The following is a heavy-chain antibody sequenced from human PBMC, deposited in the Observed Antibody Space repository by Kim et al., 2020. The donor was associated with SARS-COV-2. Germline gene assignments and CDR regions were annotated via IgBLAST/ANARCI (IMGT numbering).Heavy chain of an antibody. CDR2: EANT. Sequence: EANTYCAECVRGRFTVSRDSAGNTLYLQVKSVRADDTCVYYCVKGAWLDYWGPGTLVTVSS. CDR3: VKGAWLDY. D-gene: IGHD5-12*01. V-gene: IGHV3-23*01. J-gene: IGHJ4*02.